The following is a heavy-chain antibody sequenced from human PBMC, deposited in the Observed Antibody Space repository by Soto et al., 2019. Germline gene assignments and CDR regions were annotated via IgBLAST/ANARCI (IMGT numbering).Heavy chain of an antibody. J-gene: IGHJ6*02. V-gene: IGHV1-18*01. Sequence: QVQLVQSGAEVKKPGASVKVSCKASGYTFTSYGISWVRQAPGQGLEWMGWISAYNGNTNYAQKLQGRVTMTTDTSTRTAYMELRSLRSDDTAVYYCAREVYAIGYYYYGMDVWGQGTTVTVSS. CDR1: GYTFTSYG. D-gene: IGHD2-8*01. CDR3: AREVYAIGYYYYGMDV. CDR2: ISAYNGNT.